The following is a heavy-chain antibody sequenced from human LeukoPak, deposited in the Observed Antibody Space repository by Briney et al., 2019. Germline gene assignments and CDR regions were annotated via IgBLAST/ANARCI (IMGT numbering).Heavy chain of an antibody. CDR3: TRVGDTAMAHQAFDI. J-gene: IGHJ3*02. Sequence: SETLSLTCTVSGGSISSYYWGWIRQPPGKGLEWIGYIYYSGSTNYNPSLKSRVTISVDTSKNQFSLKLSSVTAADTAVYYCTRVGDTAMAHQAFDIWGQGTMVTVSS. CDR2: IYYSGST. V-gene: IGHV4-59*01. D-gene: IGHD5-18*01. CDR1: GGSISSYY.